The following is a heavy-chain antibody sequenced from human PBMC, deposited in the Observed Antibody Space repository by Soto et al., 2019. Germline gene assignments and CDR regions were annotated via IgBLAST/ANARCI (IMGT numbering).Heavy chain of an antibody. CDR3: VKHQVSLVRGISPFDY. D-gene: IGHD3-10*01. J-gene: IGHJ4*02. CDR2: ISSSGAFT. V-gene: IGHV3-23*01. Sequence: PGGSLRLSCAVSGFTFNSNDMTWVRQAPGKGLEWVSTISSSGAFTYHADSVRGRLTISRDNSKNTVYLQMNSLRAEDTAVYYCVKHQVSLVRGISPFDYWGQGALVTSPQ. CDR1: GFTFNSND.